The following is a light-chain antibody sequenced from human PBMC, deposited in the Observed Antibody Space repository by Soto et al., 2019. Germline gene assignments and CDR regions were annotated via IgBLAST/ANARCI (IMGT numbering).Light chain of an antibody. CDR1: SSDIGDYNY. CDR3: SSYTSSSTLYV. V-gene: IGLV2-14*01. J-gene: IGLJ1*01. CDR2: DVS. Sequence: QSALTQPASVSGSPGQSITISCTGTSSDIGDYNYVSWYQQLPAKAPKLMIYDVSNRPSGVSNRFSGSKAGNTASLTISGLQAEDAADYYCSSYTSSSTLYVFGTGTKLTVL.